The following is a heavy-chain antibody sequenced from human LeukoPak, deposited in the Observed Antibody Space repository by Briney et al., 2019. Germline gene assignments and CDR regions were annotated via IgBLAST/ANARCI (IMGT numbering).Heavy chain of an antibody. V-gene: IGHV3-7*03. Sequence: HPGGSLRLSCAASGFIFKDYWMIWVRQAPGKGLEWVANIKQDGGEKYYVDSVKGRFTISRDNAKNSLYLQMNTLRAEDTAMYYCAKDAQPRSRWFDPWGQGTLVTVSS. D-gene: IGHD3-16*01. CDR3: AKDAQPRSRWFDP. CDR2: IKQDGGEK. CDR1: GFIFKDYW. J-gene: IGHJ5*02.